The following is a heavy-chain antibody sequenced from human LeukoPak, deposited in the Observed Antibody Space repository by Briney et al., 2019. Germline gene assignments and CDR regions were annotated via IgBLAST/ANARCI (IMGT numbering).Heavy chain of an antibody. V-gene: IGHV4-59*08. D-gene: IGHD6-13*01. Sequence: SETLSLTCTVSGGSINSYYWSWIRQPPGKGLEWIGYIYYSGSTNYNPSLKSRVTISVDTSKNQFSLKLSSVTAADTAVYYCARLGSYTSSDYWGQGTLVTVSS. CDR1: GGSINSYY. CDR2: IYYSGST. CDR3: ARLGSYTSSDY. J-gene: IGHJ4*02.